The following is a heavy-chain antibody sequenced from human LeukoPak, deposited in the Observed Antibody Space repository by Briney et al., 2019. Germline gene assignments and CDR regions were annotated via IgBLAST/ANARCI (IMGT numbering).Heavy chain of an antibody. CDR2: ISANGGET. CDR3: AKRYYDFPLDY. D-gene: IGHD3-3*01. J-gene: IGHJ4*02. V-gene: IGHV3-23*01. CDR1: GFNFSIYA. Sequence: PTGGPLRLSCSASGFNFSIYAMNWVRQAPGKGLEWVSSISANGGETHYADSVKGRFTISRDNSKNTLYLQINNPRVEDTAVYYCAKRYYDFPLDYWGQGTLVTVSS.